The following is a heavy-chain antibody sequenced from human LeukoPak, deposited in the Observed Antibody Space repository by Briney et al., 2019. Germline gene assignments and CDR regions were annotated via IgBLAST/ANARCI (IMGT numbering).Heavy chain of an antibody. D-gene: IGHD5-18*01. V-gene: IGHV4-39*07. CDR2: IYYSGST. CDR3: ARDGRGYSYRIVDY. J-gene: IGHJ4*02. Sequence: SETLSLTCTVSGGSISSSSYYWGRIRQPPGKGLEWIGSIYYSGSTYYNPSLKSRVTISVDTSKNQFSLKLSSVTAADTAVYCCARDGRGYSYRIVDYWGQGTLVTVSS. CDR1: GGSISSSSYY.